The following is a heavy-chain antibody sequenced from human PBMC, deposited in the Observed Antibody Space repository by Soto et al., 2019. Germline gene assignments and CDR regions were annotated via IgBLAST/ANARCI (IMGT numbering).Heavy chain of an antibody. D-gene: IGHD3-10*01. Sequence: GGSLRLSCAASGFTFSSYGMHWVRQAPGKGLEWVAVIWYDGSNKYYADSVKGRFTISRDNSKNTLYLQMNSLRAEDTAVYYCARERHYYGSGGDAFDIWGQGTMVTVSS. CDR2: IWYDGSNK. CDR3: ARERHYYGSGGDAFDI. J-gene: IGHJ3*02. V-gene: IGHV3-33*01. CDR1: GFTFSSYG.